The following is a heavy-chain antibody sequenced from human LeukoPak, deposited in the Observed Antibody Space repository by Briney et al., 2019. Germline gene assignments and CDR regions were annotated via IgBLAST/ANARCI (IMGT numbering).Heavy chain of an antibody. CDR1: GFLFCSYG. CDR3: VRNQGAGISYFDF. D-gene: IGHD1-14*01. Sequence: GGSLRLSCAASGFLFCSYGIHWGCQAPGKGLEWVAAIWYDGGNKYYADSVRGRFTISRDNSKNTLYLQMNSLRVEDTAVYYCVRNQGAGISYFDFWGQGTQVTVSS. J-gene: IGHJ4*02. V-gene: IGHV3-33*01. CDR2: IWYDGGNK.